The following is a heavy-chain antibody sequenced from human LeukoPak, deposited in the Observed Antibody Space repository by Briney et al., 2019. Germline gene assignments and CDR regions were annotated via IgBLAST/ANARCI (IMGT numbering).Heavy chain of an antibody. Sequence: GGSLRLSCAASGFMFSSYWMHWVRQVPGKGLVWVSRISSDGSSSTYADSVKGRFTISRDNSRNTLYLQMNSLRVEDTAVYYCARRPPNPVPFDEWGQGTLVTVSS. CDR3: ARRPPNPVPFDE. J-gene: IGHJ4*02. V-gene: IGHV3-74*01. CDR2: ISSDGSSS. CDR1: GFMFSSYW. D-gene: IGHD1-14*01.